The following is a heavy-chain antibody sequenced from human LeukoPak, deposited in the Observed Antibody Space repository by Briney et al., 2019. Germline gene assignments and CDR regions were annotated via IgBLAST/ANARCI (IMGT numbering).Heavy chain of an antibody. CDR2: IYHSGST. Sequence: SQTLSLTCAVSGGSISSGGYSWGWIRQPPGKGLEWIGYIYHSGSTYYNPSLKSRVTISVDRSKNQFSLKLSSVTAADTAVYYCAMGYYGSGSSIPQNYFDYWGQGTLVTVSS. D-gene: IGHD3-10*01. J-gene: IGHJ4*02. CDR3: AMGYYGSGSSIPQNYFDY. CDR1: GGSISSGGYS. V-gene: IGHV4-30-2*01.